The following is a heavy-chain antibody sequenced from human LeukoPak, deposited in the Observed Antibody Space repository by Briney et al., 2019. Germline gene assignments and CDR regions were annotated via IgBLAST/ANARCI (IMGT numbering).Heavy chain of an antibody. Sequence: GASVKVSCKVSGYTLTELSMHWVRQAPGRGLEWMGGFDPEDGETIYAQKFQGRVTMTEDTSTDTAYMELSSLRSEDTAVYYCATSRIRYFDWLFGYWGQGTLVTVSS. J-gene: IGHJ4*02. CDR3: ATSRIRYFDWLFGY. D-gene: IGHD3-9*01. V-gene: IGHV1-24*01. CDR2: FDPEDGET. CDR1: GYTLTELS.